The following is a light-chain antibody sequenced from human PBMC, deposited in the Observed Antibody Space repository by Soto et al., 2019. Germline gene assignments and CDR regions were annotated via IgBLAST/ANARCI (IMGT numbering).Light chain of an antibody. CDR3: QHYNSYSEA. V-gene: IGKV1-5*03. CDR2: KAS. J-gene: IGKJ1*01. Sequence: DIQMTQSPSSLSASVGDRFTITCRASQNINYWLAWYQQKPGKAPKLLIYKASTLKSGVPSRFSGSGSETEFTLTISSLQPDDFATYYCQHYNSYSEAFGQGTKVDIK. CDR1: QNINYW.